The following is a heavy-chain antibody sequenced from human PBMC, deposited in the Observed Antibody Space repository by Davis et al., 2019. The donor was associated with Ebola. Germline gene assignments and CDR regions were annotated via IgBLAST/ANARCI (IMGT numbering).Heavy chain of an antibody. CDR3: ARDGYSGYDWGVDY. D-gene: IGHD5-12*01. V-gene: IGHV3-21*04. Sequence: GGSLRLSCAASGFTFSSYSMNWVRQAPGKGLEWVSSISSSSSYIYYADSVKGRFTISRDNAKNSLYLQMNSLRAEDTAVYYCARDGYSGYDWGVDYWGQGTLVTVSS. CDR2: ISSSSSYI. J-gene: IGHJ4*02. CDR1: GFTFSSYS.